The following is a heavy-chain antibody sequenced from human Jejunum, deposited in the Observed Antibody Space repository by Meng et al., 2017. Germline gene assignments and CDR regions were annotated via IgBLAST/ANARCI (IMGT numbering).Heavy chain of an antibody. CDR1: GGSVSGRSFY. CDR2: VFDSGST. CDR3: ARGNGWHDY. V-gene: IGHV4-61*01. J-gene: IGHJ4*02. Sequence: QVQLQAPGPGLVRPSETLSLTCAISGGSVSGRSFYWTWIRQPPGKGLEWIGYVFDSGSTKYNPSLSSRVTISADTSKNQFSLELSSVTAADTAVYYCARGNGWHDYWGQGTLVTVSS. D-gene: IGHD6-19*01.